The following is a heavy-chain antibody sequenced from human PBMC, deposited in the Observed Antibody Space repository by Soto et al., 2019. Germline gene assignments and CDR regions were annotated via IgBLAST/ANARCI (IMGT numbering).Heavy chain of an antibody. CDR3: ASSLLGQLGFDP. Sequence: KPSETLSLTCTVSGGSISSGDYYWSWIRQPPGKGLEWIGYIYYSGSTYYNPSPKSRVTISVDTSKNQFSLKLSSVTAADTAVYYCASSLLGQLGFDPWGQGTLVTVSS. CDR1: GGSISSGDYY. D-gene: IGHD1-1*01. J-gene: IGHJ5*02. V-gene: IGHV4-30-4*01. CDR2: IYYSGST.